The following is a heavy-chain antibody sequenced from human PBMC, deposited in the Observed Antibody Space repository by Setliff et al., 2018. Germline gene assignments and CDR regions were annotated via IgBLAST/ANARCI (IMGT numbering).Heavy chain of an antibody. D-gene: IGHD5-12*01. CDR3: ARGGTFRYFDY. CDR2: IYTSWST. J-gene: IGHJ4*02. Sequence: SETLSLTCTVSGGSVGTSHYSWSWIRQPAGKGLEWIGQIYTSWSTNYNPSLKSRVTISVDTSKNQFSLKLSSVTAADTAVYYCARGGTFRYFDYWGQGTPVTVSS. CDR1: GGSVGTSHYS. V-gene: IGHV4-61*09.